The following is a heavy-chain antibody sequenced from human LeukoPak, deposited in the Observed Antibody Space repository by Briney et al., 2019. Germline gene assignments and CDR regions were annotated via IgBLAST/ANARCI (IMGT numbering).Heavy chain of an antibody. CDR1: GGSFSGYY. J-gene: IGHJ4*02. CDR3: ARRGRSNFGDDY. D-gene: IGHD3-16*01. V-gene: IGHV4-34*01. Sequence: PSETLSLTCAVYGGSFSGYYWSWIRQPPGKGLEWIGEINHSGSTNYNPSLKSRVTISVDTSKNQFSLKLSSVTAADTAVYYCARRGRSNFGDDYWGQGTLVTVSS. CDR2: INHSGST.